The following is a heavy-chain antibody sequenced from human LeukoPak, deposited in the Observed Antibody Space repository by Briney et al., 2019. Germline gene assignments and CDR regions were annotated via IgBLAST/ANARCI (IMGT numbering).Heavy chain of an antibody. D-gene: IGHD4-23*01. V-gene: IGHV4-31*03. CDR2: ISYSGTT. Sequence: PSETLSLACTVSGGSISSGGDYWSWIRQHPWKGLEWIANISYSGTTCCSTSIQSRITISLVSSKNQFSQELSSVTAADTAVYYCARAAWRGSNARDAFDIWGLGTVVTVSS. CDR1: GGSISSGGDY. J-gene: IGHJ3*02. CDR3: ARAAWRGSNARDAFDI.